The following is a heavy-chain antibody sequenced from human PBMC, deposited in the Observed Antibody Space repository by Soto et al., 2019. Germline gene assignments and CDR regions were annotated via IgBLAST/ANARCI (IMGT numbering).Heavy chain of an antibody. CDR2: IKSKTDGGTA. V-gene: IGHV3-15*07. Sequence: PGGSLRLSCAVSGVTLTNVWMNWVRQAPGKGPEWVGRIKSKTDGGTADYAAPVKGRFTISRDDSENTLYLQMNSLKTEDTAVYYCSHGYYQDLESRGQGTLVTVSS. J-gene: IGHJ4*02. CDR3: SHGYYQDLES. D-gene: IGHD5-18*01. CDR1: GVTLTNVW.